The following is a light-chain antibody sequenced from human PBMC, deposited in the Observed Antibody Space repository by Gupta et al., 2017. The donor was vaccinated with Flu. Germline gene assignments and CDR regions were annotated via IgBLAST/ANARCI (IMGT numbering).Light chain of an antibody. CDR2: DVT. CDR3: TSYTSSNTQV. CDR1: SSDLGAYNY. Sequence: SITLSCTGTSSDLGAYNYVSWYQQHPGKAPKLIIYDVTNRPAGVSNRFSGSKSGNTASLTISGLQAEDDAEYYCTSYTSSNTQVFGGGTKLTVL. V-gene: IGLV2-14*03. J-gene: IGLJ2*01.